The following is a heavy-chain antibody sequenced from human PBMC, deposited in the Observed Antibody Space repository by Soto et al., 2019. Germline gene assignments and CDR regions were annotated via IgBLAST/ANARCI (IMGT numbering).Heavy chain of an antibody. V-gene: IGHV1-58*02. CDR3: AATYYYDSSEDYFDY. CDR1: GFTFTSSA. D-gene: IGHD3-22*01. CDR2: IVVGSGNT. J-gene: IGHJ4*02. Sequence: SVKVSCTASGFTFTSSAMQWVRQARGQRLEWIGWIVVGSGNTNYAQKFQERVTITRDMSTSTAYMELSSLRSEDTAVYYCAATYYYDSSEDYFDYWGQGTLVTVSS.